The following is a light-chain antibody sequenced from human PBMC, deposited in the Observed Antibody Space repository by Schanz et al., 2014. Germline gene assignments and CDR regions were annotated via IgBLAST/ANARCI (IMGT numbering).Light chain of an antibody. Sequence: EIVLTQSPATLSLSPGERATLSCRASQSVSRYLAWYQQKPGQAPRLLIYDASNRATGIPARFSGGGSGTAFTLTITSLEPEDFAVYYCQLYGSSPRYTFGQGTKLEIK. CDR1: QSVSRY. J-gene: IGKJ2*01. CDR3: QLYGSSPRYT. V-gene: IGKV3-11*01. CDR2: DAS.